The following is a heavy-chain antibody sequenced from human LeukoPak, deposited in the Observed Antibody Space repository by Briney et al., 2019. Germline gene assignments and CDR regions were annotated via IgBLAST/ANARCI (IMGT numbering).Heavy chain of an antibody. V-gene: IGHV3-21*05. CDR1: GFTFSSYA. CDR3: ARFTPAMSFDY. CDR2: ISSSSSYT. J-gene: IGHJ4*02. Sequence: GGSLRLSCAASGFTFSSYAMSWVRQAPGKGLEWVSCISSSSSYTNYADSVKGRFTISRDNAKNSLYLQMNSLRAEDTAVYYCARFTPAMSFDYWGQGTLVTVSS. D-gene: IGHD2-2*01.